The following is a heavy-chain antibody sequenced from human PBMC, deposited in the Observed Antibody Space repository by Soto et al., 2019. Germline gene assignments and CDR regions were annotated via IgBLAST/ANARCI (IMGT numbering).Heavy chain of an antibody. CDR1: GYIFSANY. CDR2: INPHSGAT. V-gene: IGHV1-2*02. J-gene: IGHJ6*02. Sequence: ASVEVSCKXSGYIFSANYIHWVRQAPGQGLEWLGWINPHSGATNYAQKFLGRVTMSADTSASTAYMDLASLRAEDTAVYYCATLGYCSGGSRHYYGMDVWGQGTTVTVSS. CDR3: ATLGYCSGGSRHYYGMDV. D-gene: IGHD2-15*01.